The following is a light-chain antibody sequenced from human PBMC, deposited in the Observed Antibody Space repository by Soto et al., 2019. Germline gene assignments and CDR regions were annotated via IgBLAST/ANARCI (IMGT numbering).Light chain of an antibody. V-gene: IGKV1-5*01. CDR3: QRYNSNSRP. J-gene: IGKJ1*01. Sequence: DIQMTQSPSTLSASVGDRVTITCRASQNFNSWVAWYQQTLGKAPKFLIYDASNLESGVPSRFSGRGSGTAFTLTISSRQPPYFATYYCQRYNSNSRPFGQGTRV. CDR1: QNFNSW. CDR2: DAS.